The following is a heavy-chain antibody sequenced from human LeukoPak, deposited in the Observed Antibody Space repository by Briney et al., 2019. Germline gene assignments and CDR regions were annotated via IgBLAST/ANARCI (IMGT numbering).Heavy chain of an antibody. D-gene: IGHD3-10*01. CDR1: GGSISSYY. J-gene: IGHJ3*02. V-gene: IGHV4-59*01. Sequence: SETLSLTCTVSGGSISSYYWSWIRQPPGKGLEWIGYIYYSGSTNYNPSLKSRVTISVDTSKNQFSLKLSSVTAADTAVNYCARAGDRNAFDIWGQGTMVTVSS. CDR3: ARAGDRNAFDI. CDR2: IYYSGST.